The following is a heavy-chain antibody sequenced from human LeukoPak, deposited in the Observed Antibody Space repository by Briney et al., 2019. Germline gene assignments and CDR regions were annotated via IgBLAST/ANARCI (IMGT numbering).Heavy chain of an antibody. CDR1: GSSVTTDSYC. Sequence: SETLSLTCTVSGSSVTTDSYCWGWIRQPPGKGLEWIGYDYCGGNTNYDPSLKRRVTISVDTSKNQFSLTLTSVTAADMAVYFCARDHFGSLDSWGQGILVTVSS. J-gene: IGHJ4*02. V-gene: IGHV4-61*01. CDR3: ARDHFGSLDS. CDR2: DYCGGNT. D-gene: IGHD3-10*01.